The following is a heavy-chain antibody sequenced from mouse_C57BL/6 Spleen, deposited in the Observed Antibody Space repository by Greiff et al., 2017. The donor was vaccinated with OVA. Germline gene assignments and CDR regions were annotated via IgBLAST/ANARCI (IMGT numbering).Heavy chain of an antibody. Sequence: VQGVESGPGLVQPSQSLSITCTVSGFSLTSYGVHWVRQSPGKGLEWLGVIWSGGSTDYNAAFISRLSISKDNSKSQVFFKMNSLQADDTAIYYCARNLIYDGYYDYAMDYWGQGTSVTVSS. CDR2: IWSGGST. CDR1: GFSLTSYG. D-gene: IGHD2-3*01. J-gene: IGHJ4*01. CDR3: ARNLIYDGYYDYAMDY. V-gene: IGHV2-2*01.